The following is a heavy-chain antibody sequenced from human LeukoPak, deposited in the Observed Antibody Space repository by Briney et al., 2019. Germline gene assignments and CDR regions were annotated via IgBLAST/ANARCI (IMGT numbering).Heavy chain of an antibody. CDR1: GGTFSSYG. J-gene: IGHJ4*02. V-gene: IGHV1-18*01. Sequence: AASVKVSCKASGGTFSSYGISWVRQAPGQGLEWMGWISAYNGNTNYAQKLQGRVTMTTDTSTSTAYMELRSLRSDDTAVYYCARDAMVRGVLRFDYWGQGTLVTVSS. CDR2: ISAYNGNT. D-gene: IGHD3-10*01. CDR3: ARDAMVRGVLRFDY.